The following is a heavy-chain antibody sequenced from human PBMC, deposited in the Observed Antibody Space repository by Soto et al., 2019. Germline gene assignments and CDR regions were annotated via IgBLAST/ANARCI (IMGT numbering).Heavy chain of an antibody. Sequence: PSETLSLTCTVSGGSISSGDYYWSWIRQPPGKGLEWIGYIDYSGSTYYNPSLKSRVTISIHTSKNQFSLKLSSMTAADTDVYYCARELTGYRYGPDEVYLGQGTLVTVS. V-gene: IGHV4-30-4*01. J-gene: IGHJ4*02. CDR3: ARELTGYRYGPDEVY. CDR1: GGSISSGDYY. CDR2: IDYSGST. D-gene: IGHD5-18*01.